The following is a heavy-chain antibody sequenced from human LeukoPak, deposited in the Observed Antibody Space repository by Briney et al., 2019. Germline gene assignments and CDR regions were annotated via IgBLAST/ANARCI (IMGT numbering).Heavy chain of an antibody. J-gene: IGHJ6*03. D-gene: IGHD2-15*01. CDR2: IRYDGSNK. CDR1: GFTFSSYG. V-gene: IGHV3-30*02. Sequence: PGGSLRLSCAASGFTFSSYGMHWVRQAPGKGLEWVAFIRYDGSNKYYADSVKGRFTTSRDNSKNTLYLQMNSLRAEDTAVYYCAKDALVVAASYYYYMDVWGKGTTVTISS. CDR3: AKDALVVAASYYYYMDV.